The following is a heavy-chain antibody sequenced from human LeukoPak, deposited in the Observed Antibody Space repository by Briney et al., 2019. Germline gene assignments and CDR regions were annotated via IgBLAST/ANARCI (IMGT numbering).Heavy chain of an antibody. CDR2: ISGSGGST. CDR3: TRHEGSGSSGYLYYMDV. V-gene: IGHV3-23*01. CDR1: GFTFSSYA. D-gene: IGHD3-22*01. J-gene: IGHJ6*03. Sequence: GGSLRLSCAASGFTFSSYAMSWVRQAPGKGLEWVSAISGSGGSTYYADSVKGRFTISRDNSKNTLYLQMNSLRAEDTAVYYCTRHEGSGSSGYLYYMDVWGKGTTVTVSS.